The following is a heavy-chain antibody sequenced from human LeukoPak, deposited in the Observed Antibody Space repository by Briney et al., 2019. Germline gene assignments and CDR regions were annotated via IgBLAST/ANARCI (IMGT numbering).Heavy chain of an antibody. Sequence: GASVKVSCKASGYTFTAYYMHWVRQAPGQGLEWMGWINHNSGGTNYAQKFQGRVTMTRDTSISTAYMELSRLRSDDTAVYYCARDRVVVPAAFDYWGQGTLVSVSS. V-gene: IGHV1-2*02. CDR3: ARDRVVVPAAFDY. CDR1: GYTFTAYY. CDR2: INHNSGGT. D-gene: IGHD2-2*01. J-gene: IGHJ4*02.